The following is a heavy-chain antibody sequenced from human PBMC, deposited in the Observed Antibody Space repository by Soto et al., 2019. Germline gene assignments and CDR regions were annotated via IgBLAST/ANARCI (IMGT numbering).Heavy chain of an antibody. Sequence: GGSMGLAFSASVFPFSSDAMHWVRPAPGKGLEWVAVISYDGSNKYYADSVKGRFTISRDNSKNTLYLQMNSLRAEDTAVYYCARDYADFWSGYHPGAPFGYLDYRGQGTLVTVSS. V-gene: IGHV3-30-3*01. CDR2: ISYDGSNK. CDR3: ARDYADFWSGYHPGAPFGYLDY. J-gene: IGHJ4*02. CDR1: VFPFSSDA. D-gene: IGHD3-3*01.